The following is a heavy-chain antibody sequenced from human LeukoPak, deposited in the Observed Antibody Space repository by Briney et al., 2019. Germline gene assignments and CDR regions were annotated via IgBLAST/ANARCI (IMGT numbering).Heavy chain of an antibody. CDR3: ATANRYFDL. V-gene: IGHV1-24*01. D-gene: IGHD1/OR15-1a*01. CDR2: FDPEDGET. J-gene: IGHJ2*01. Sequence: ASVKVSCKVSGYTLTELSMHWVRQAPGKGLEWMGGFDPEDGETIYAQKFQGRVTMTKDTSTDTAYMELSSLRSEDTAVYYCATANRYFDLWGRGTLVTVSS. CDR1: GYTLTELS.